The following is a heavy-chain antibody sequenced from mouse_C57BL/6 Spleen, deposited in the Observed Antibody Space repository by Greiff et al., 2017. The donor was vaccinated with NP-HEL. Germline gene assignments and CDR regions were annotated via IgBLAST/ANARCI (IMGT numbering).Heavy chain of an antibody. D-gene: IGHD1-1*01. CDR2: IYPGSGNT. CDR3: ARGLTTVVATSWYFDV. V-gene: IGHV1-66*01. J-gene: IGHJ1*03. Sequence: VQLQQSGPELVKPGASVKISCKASGYSFTSYYIHWVKQRPGQGLEWIGWIYPGSGNTKYNEKFKGKATLTADTSSSTAYMQLSSLTSEDSAVYYCARGLTTVVATSWYFDVWGTGTTVTVSS. CDR1: GYSFTSYY.